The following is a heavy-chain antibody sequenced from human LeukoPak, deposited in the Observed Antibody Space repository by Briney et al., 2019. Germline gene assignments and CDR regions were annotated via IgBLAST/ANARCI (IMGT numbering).Heavy chain of an antibody. Sequence: SQTLSLTCTVSGGSISSGSFYWSWIRQPAGKGLEWIGRIYTSGRTNYNPSLKSRVTISVDTSKNQFFLKLSSVTAADTAVYYCVGVVTSPDAFDIWGRGTMVTVSS. J-gene: IGHJ3*02. CDR3: VGVVTSPDAFDI. V-gene: IGHV4-61*02. D-gene: IGHD2-21*02. CDR2: IYTSGRT. CDR1: GGSISSGSFY.